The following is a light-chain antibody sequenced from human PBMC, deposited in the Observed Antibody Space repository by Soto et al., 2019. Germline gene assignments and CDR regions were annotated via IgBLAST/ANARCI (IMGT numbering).Light chain of an antibody. J-gene: IGKJ1*01. Sequence: DVVMTQSPLSLPVTLGQPASISCRSSQSLVYSDGNTYLNWFQQRPGQSPRRLIYKVSNRDSGVPDRFSGSGSGTDCTLKISRVEAEDFGVYYCMQGTHWPWTFGQGTKVEIK. CDR1: QSLVYSDGNTY. CDR2: KVS. CDR3: MQGTHWPWT. V-gene: IGKV2-30*01.